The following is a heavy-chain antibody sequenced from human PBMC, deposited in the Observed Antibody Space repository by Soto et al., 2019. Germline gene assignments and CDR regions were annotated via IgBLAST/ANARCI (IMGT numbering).Heavy chain of an antibody. CDR1: GFTFSSYA. D-gene: IGHD2-2*01. Sequence: VQLVESGGGVVQPGRSLRLSCAASGFTFSSYAMHWVRQAPGKGLEWVAVISYDGSNKYYADSVKGRFTISRDNSKNTLYLQMNSLRAEDTAVYYCARDRVSTTFDYWGQGTLVTVSS. CDR3: ARDRVSTTFDY. V-gene: IGHV3-30-3*01. CDR2: ISYDGSNK. J-gene: IGHJ4*02.